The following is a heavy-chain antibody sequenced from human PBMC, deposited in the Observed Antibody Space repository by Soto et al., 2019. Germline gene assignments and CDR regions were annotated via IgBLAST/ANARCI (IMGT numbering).Heavy chain of an antibody. CDR1: GGSISSSSYY. D-gene: IGHD1-26*01. CDR3: ARDRSAERGIDY. CDR2: IYYSGST. Sequence: PSETLSLTCTVSGGSISSSSYYWGWIRQPPGKGLEWIGSIYYSGSTYYNPSLKSRVTISVDTSKNQFSLKLSSVTAADTAVYYCARDRSAERGIDYWGQGTLVTVSS. V-gene: IGHV4-39*02. J-gene: IGHJ4*02.